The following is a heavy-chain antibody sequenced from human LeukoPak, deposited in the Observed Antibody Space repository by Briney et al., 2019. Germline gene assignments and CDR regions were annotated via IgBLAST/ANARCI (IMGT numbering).Heavy chain of an antibody. Sequence: SSETLSLTCTVSGGSISSYYWSWIRQPPGKGLEWIGYIYYSGSTNYNPSLKGRVTISVDTSKNQFSLKLSSVTAADTAVYYCARHPRELGLFGYFDLWGRGTLVTVSS. CDR2: IYYSGST. D-gene: IGHD1-26*01. CDR1: GGSISSYY. J-gene: IGHJ2*01. V-gene: IGHV4-59*08. CDR3: ARHPRELGLFGYFDL.